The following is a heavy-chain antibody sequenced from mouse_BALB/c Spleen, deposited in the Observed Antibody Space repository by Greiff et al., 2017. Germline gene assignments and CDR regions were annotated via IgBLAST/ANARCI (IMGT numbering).Heavy chain of an antibody. CDR3: AREENYYGSSPRYWYVDD. CDR2: IWGDGST. J-gene: IGHJ1*01. Sequence: VQRVESGPGLVAPSQSLSITCTVSGFSLTGYGVNWVRQPPGKGLEWLGMIWGDGSTDYNSALNSRLSISKDNSKSQVFLKMNSLQTDDTARYYCAREENYYGSSPRYWYVDDWGAGTTVTVSS. V-gene: IGHV2-6-7*01. CDR1: GFSLTGYG. D-gene: IGHD1-1*01.